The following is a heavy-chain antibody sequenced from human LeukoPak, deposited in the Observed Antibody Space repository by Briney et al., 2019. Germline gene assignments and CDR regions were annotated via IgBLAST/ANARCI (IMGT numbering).Heavy chain of an antibody. CDR1: GVSMSAYQ. V-gene: IGHV4-4*09. CDR3: ATSNDAKIAPFDH. Sequence: SETLSLTCTVSGVSMSAYQWSWVRQSPEKGLEWIGRIDTKGETSYNPSLKSRVTTSVDTSKSQFSLRLTSVTAADTAVYYCATSNDAKIAPFDHWGQGAPVTASS. D-gene: IGHD2-21*01. CDR2: IDTKGET. J-gene: IGHJ4*02.